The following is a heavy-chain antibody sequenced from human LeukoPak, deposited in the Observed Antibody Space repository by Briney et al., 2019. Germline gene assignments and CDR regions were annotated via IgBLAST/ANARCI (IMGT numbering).Heavy chain of an antibody. V-gene: IGHV4-39*07. CDR1: GGSISSSSYY. J-gene: IGHJ4*02. Sequence: KPSETLSLTCPVSGGSISSSSYYWGWIRQPPGKGLEWIGSIDYSGSTYYNPSLKSRVTISVDTSKNQFSLKLSSVTAADTAVYYCARVLVRRYCSSTSCYYFDYWGQGTLVTVSS. CDR3: ARVLVRRYCSSTSCYYFDY. CDR2: IDYSGST. D-gene: IGHD2-2*01.